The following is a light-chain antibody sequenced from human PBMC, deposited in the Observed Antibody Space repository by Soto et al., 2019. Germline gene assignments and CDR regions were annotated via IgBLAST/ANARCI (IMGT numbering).Light chain of an antibody. V-gene: IGKV1-17*01. CDR3: LQHYNYPQT. Sequence: DIQMTQSPSSLSASVGDRVTITCRASQGIRTDLVWYQQKPGKAPKRLIYGASSLQSGVPSRFSGSVSGTECTLTVSSLQPEELATYYCLQHYNYPQTFGPGTTGEIK. CDR1: QGIRTD. CDR2: GAS. J-gene: IGKJ1*01.